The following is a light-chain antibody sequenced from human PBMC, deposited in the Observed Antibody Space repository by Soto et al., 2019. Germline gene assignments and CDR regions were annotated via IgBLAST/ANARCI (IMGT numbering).Light chain of an antibody. Sequence: DIQMTQSPSTLSATIGDSVTITCRASQSISSWLAWYQQKPGKAPKLLIYKASSLESGVPSRFSGSGSGTEFTLTISSLQPVDFATYYCQQYNSYSGYTFGQGTKLEIK. CDR1: QSISSW. V-gene: IGKV1-5*03. CDR3: QQYNSYSGYT. J-gene: IGKJ2*01. CDR2: KAS.